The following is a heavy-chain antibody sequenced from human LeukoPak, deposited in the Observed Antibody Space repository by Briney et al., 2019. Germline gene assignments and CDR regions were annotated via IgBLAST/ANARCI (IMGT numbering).Heavy chain of an antibody. Sequence: SETLSLTCTVSGGSISSSSYYWGWIRQPPGKGLEWIGSIYYSGSTYYNPSLKSRVTISVDTSKNQFSLKLSSLTAADTAVYYCARDHSSGWYYAFDIWGQGTMVTVSS. V-gene: IGHV4-39*07. CDR2: IYYSGST. D-gene: IGHD6-19*01. CDR3: ARDHSSGWYYAFDI. J-gene: IGHJ3*02. CDR1: GGSISSSSYY.